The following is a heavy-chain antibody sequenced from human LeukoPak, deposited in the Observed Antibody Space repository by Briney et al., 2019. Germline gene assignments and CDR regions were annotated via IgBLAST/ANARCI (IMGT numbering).Heavy chain of an antibody. CDR1: GGSVSSGSYY. V-gene: IGHV4-61*01. Sequence: PSETLSLTCTVSGGSVSSGSYYWSWIRQPPGKGLEWIGYIYYSGSTNYNPSLKSRVTISVDTSKNQFSLKLSSVTAADTAVYYCARGRIFQQQLVRALRGGMDVWGQGTTVTVSS. J-gene: IGHJ6*02. CDR2: IYYSGST. D-gene: IGHD6-13*01. CDR3: ARGRIFQQQLVRALRGGMDV.